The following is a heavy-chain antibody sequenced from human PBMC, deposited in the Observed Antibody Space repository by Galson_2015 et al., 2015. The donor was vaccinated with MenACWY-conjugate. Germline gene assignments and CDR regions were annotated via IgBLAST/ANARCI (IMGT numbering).Heavy chain of an antibody. J-gene: IGHJ4*02. CDR2: IYPGDSDT. Sequence: QSGAEVKKPGESLRISCANSGYTFTNYWISWVRQRPGKGLEWMGIIYPGDSDTRYSPSFEGQVTISADKSISTAYLQWSSLKASDTAMYYCAREGPYGSGSYDFWGQGTLVTVSS. CDR1: GYTFTNYW. V-gene: IGHV5-51*01. CDR3: AREGPYGSGSYDF. D-gene: IGHD3-10*01.